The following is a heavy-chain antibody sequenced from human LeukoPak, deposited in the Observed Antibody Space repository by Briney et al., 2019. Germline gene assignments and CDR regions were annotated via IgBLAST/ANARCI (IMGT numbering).Heavy chain of an antibody. D-gene: IGHD6-19*01. CDR3: LAVALPRMDV. J-gene: IGHJ6*02. V-gene: IGHV3-30*04. CDR2: ISYDGSNK. CDR1: GFTFSSYA. Sequence: GGSLRLSCAASGFTFSSYAMHWVRQAPGKGLEWVAVISYDGSNKYYADSVKGRFTIFRDNSKNTLYLQMNSLRAEDTAVYYCLAVALPRMDVWGQGTTVTVSS.